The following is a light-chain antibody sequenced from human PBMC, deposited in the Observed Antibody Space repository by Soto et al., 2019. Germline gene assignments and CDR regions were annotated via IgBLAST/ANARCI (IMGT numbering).Light chain of an antibody. Sequence: QSVLTQPRSVSGSPGQSVTISCTGTSSDVGGSDYVSWYQQHPGKAPKFVIFDVSKRPLGVPDRFSGSKSGNTASLTISGLQAEDEADYYCQSYDSSPFYVFGTGTKLTVL. CDR2: DVS. J-gene: IGLJ1*01. CDR3: QSYDSSPFYV. CDR1: SSDVGGSDY. V-gene: IGLV2-11*01.